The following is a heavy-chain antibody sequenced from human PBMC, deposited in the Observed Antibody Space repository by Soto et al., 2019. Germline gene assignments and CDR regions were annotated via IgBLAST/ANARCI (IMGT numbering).Heavy chain of an antibody. Sequence: EVQLVESGGGLVQPGGSLKLSCAASGFTFSGSAMHWVRQASGKGLEWVGRIRSKANSYATAYAASVKGRFTISRDDSKNTAYLQMNRLKPEDTAVYYGTRHLGELSLYRTVYYYYMDVWGKGTTVTVSS. CDR3: TRHLGELSLYRTVYYYYMDV. CDR2: IRSKANSYAT. CDR1: GFTFSGSA. D-gene: IGHD3-16*02. J-gene: IGHJ6*03. V-gene: IGHV3-73*01.